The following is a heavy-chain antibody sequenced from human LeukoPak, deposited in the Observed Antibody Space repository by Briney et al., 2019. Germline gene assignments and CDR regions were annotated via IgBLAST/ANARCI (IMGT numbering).Heavy chain of an antibody. CDR2: INPNSGGT. Sequence: ASVKVSCKASGYTLTGYYMHWVRQAPGQGLEWMGWINPNSGGTNYAQKFQGRVTMTRDTSISTAYMELSRLRSDDTAVYYCARVAGYSGGWLENAFDIWGQGTMVTVSS. D-gene: IGHD6-19*01. V-gene: IGHV1-2*02. CDR1: GYTLTGYY. CDR3: ARVAGYSGGWLENAFDI. J-gene: IGHJ3*02.